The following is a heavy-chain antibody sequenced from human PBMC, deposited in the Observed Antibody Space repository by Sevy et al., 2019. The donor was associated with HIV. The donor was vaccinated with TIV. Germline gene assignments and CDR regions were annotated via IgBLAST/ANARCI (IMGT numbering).Heavy chain of an antibody. D-gene: IGHD5-12*01. Sequence: GGSLRLSCAASGFTFSSYGMHWVRQAPGKGLEWVAVISYDGSNKYYGDSVKGRFTISRDNSKNTLYMQMNGLRAEDTAVYYCAKWSMGGARWLQLGAFDISGQGTMVTVSS. V-gene: IGHV3-30*18. CDR2: ISYDGSNK. J-gene: IGHJ3*02. CDR3: AKWSMGGARWLQLGAFDI. CDR1: GFTFSSYG.